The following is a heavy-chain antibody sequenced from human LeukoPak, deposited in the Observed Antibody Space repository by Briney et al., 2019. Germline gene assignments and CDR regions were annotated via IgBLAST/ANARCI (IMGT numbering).Heavy chain of an antibody. Sequence: QTGGSLRLSCAASGFTFSSYSMNWVRQAPGKGLEWVSYISSSSSTIYYADSVKGRFTISRDNAKNSLYLQMNSLRAEDTAVYYCASVAARPYYYYYMDVWGKGTTVTVSS. CDR3: ASVAARPYYYYYMDV. J-gene: IGHJ6*03. D-gene: IGHD6-6*01. CDR2: ISSSSSTI. CDR1: GFTFSSYS. V-gene: IGHV3-48*01.